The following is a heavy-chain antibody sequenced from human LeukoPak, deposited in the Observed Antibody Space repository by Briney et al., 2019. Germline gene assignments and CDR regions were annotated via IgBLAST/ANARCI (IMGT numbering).Heavy chain of an antibody. J-gene: IGHJ6*02. V-gene: IGHV3-30*18. Sequence: GGSLRLSCAASGFTFSSYGMHWVRQAPGKGLEWVLVISYDGNDKYYADTVKGRFTISRDNSKNTLYLQINGLRAEDTAVYYCAKDREHCSGGTCNAMDVWGQGTTVTVSS. CDR3: AKDREHCSGGTCNAMDV. CDR2: ISYDGNDK. D-gene: IGHD2-15*01. CDR1: GFTFSSYG.